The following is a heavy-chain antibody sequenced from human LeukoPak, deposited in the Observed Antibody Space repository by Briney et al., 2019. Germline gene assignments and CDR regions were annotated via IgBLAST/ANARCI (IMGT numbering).Heavy chain of an antibody. V-gene: IGHV4-59*01. CDR1: GASISSYY. Sequence: TTSETLSLTSTVSGASISSYYWSWIRQPPGKGLEWIGYIYYNGGTTYNPSLRSRVTISVDTSKNHFSLRLSSVTAADTAMYYCARAGGVDTAMDANFDYWGQGTLVTVSS. CDR3: ARAGGVDTAMDANFDY. CDR2: IYYNGGT. D-gene: IGHD5-18*01. J-gene: IGHJ4*02.